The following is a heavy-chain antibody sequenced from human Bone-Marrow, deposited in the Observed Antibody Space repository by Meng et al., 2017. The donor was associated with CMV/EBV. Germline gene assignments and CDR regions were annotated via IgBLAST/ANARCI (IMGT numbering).Heavy chain of an antibody. CDR2: ISYDGSNK. V-gene: IGHV3-30-3*01. J-gene: IGHJ5*02. CDR1: GFTFSSYA. Sequence: GEPLKISCAASGFTFSSYAMHWVRQAPGKGLEWVAVISYDGSNKYYADSVKGRFTISRDNSKNTLYLQMNSLRAEDTAVYYCARIDSSGYNNWFDPWGQGTLVTVSS. D-gene: IGHD3-22*01. CDR3: ARIDSSGYNNWFDP.